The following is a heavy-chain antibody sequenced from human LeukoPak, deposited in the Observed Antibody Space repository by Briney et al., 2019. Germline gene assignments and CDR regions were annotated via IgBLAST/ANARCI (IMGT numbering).Heavy chain of an antibody. J-gene: IGHJ4*02. CDR2: INLSGGST. Sequence: ASVTVSCTASGYTFTSYHMHWVRQAPGQGLEWMGLINLSGGSTTYAQRFQGRVTLTRDTSTSTVYMELSSLRSEDTSVYYCARDCVDDLPMIKDYWCQGTLVTVSS. D-gene: IGHD3-16*01. CDR3: ARDCVDDLPMIKDY. CDR1: GYTFTSYH. V-gene: IGHV1-46*01.